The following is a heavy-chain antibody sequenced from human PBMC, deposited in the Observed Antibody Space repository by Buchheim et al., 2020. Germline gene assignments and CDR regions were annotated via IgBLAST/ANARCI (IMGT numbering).Heavy chain of an antibody. Sequence: EVQVVESGGGLVQPGGSLRLSCAASGFTFGRYWMHWVRQAPGGALVWVSRINEDGSHTTYTDSVKGRCTISRATANNTLYLQMNSLTAEDTAVYYCSKDMSGAEDSWGQGTL. J-gene: IGHJ4*02. CDR1: GFTFGRYW. V-gene: IGHV3-74*03. CDR3: SKDMSGAEDS. D-gene: IGHD2-15*01. CDR2: INEDGSHT.